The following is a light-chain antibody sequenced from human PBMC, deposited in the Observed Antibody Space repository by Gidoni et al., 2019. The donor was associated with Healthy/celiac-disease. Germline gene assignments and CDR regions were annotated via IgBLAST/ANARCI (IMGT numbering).Light chain of an antibody. CDR1: QSVSSY. J-gene: IGKJ2*01. Sequence: EIVLTQSPATLSLSPGERATISCRASQSVSSYLAWYQQKPGQAPRLLIYAASNRATGIPARFSGSGSGTDFTLTISSLEPEDFAVYYCQQRSNWPYTFGQGTKLEIK. V-gene: IGKV3-11*01. CDR2: AAS. CDR3: QQRSNWPYT.